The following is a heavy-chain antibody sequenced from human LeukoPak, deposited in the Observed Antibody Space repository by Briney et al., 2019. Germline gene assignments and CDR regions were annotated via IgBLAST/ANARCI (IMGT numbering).Heavy chain of an antibody. J-gene: IGHJ4*02. CDR2: ISDNGDRT. CDR1: GFTFSSDA. CDR3: VKGRLTVAGHFDF. V-gene: IGHV3-23*01. Sequence: GGSLRLSCAASGFTFSSDAMNWVRQAPGKGLEWVSVISDNGDRTYYADSVKGRFTISRDNYKNTLFLQMNSLRAEDTAVYYCVKGRLTVAGHFDFWGQGALVTVSS. D-gene: IGHD6-19*01.